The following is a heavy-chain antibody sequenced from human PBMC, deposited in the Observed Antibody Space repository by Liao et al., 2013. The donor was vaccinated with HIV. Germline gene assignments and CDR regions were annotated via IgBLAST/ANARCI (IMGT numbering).Heavy chain of an antibody. CDR2: INHSGST. CDR3: ARDAYFDWDNWFDP. Sequence: QVQLQQWGAGLLKPSETLSLTCAVYGGSFSGYSWSWIRQPPGKGLEWIGEINHSGSTNYNPSLKSRVTMSVDTSKNQFSLKLSSVTAADTAVYYCARDAYFDWDNWFDPWGQGTLVTVSS. V-gene: IGHV4-34*01. J-gene: IGHJ5*02. CDR1: GGSFSGYS. D-gene: IGHD3-9*01.